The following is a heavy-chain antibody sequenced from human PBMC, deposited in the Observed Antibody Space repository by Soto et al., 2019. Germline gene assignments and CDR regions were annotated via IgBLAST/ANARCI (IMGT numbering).Heavy chain of an antibody. CDR1: GFTFSSYG. J-gene: IGHJ6*02. V-gene: IGHV3-30*03. CDR2: ISYDGSNK. Sequence: QVQLVESGGGVVQPGRSLRLSCAASGFTFSSYGMHWVRQAPGKGLEWVAVISYDGSNKYYADSVKGRFTISRDNSKNTLYLQMTGLRAEDTAVYYWARAPTRVYGSWSYLRFYYYGMDVWGQGTRVTVSS. D-gene: IGHD3-10*01. CDR3: ARAPTRVYGSWSYLRFYYYGMDV.